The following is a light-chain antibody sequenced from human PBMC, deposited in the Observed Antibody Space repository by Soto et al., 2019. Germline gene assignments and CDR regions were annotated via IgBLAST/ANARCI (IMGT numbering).Light chain of an antibody. CDR3: QQYDNLLT. Sequence: DLQRTQSPSSLSASVGDRVTITCQASQDISNYLNWYQQKPGKAPKLLIYDASNLETGVPSRFSGSGSGTDFTFTISSLQPEDIATYYCQQYDNLLTFGGGTKVDIK. J-gene: IGKJ4*01. CDR2: DAS. CDR1: QDISNY. V-gene: IGKV1-33*01.